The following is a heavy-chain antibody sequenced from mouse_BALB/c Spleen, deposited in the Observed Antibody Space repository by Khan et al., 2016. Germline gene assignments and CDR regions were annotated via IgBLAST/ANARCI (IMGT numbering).Heavy chain of an antibody. V-gene: IGHV10-1*02. J-gene: IGHJ3*01. D-gene: IGHD2-1*01. CDR3: VGQRGNYEAWFAY. CDR1: GFTFNTYA. Sequence: EVELVESGGGLVQPKGSLKLSCAASGFTFNTYAMNWVRQAPGKGLEWVARIRSKSNNYATYYADSVKDRFTISRDDSQSMLYLQMNNLKTEDTAMYYWVGQRGNYEAWFAYWGQGTLVTVSA. CDR2: IRSKSNNYAT.